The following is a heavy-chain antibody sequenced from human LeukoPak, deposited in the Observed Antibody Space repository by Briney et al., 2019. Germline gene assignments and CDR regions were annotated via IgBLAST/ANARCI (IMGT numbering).Heavy chain of an antibody. CDR1: GGSISYYY. CDR3: AREDPQTTVPEGMDV. Sequence: LETLSLTCTVSGGSISYYYWSWIRQSPGKGLEWIGYIYYSGTTNYNPSLKSRVTISVDTSKNQFSLQLRSVTAADTAVYYCAREDPQTTVPEGMDVWGQGTTVTVSS. V-gene: IGHV4-59*01. J-gene: IGHJ6*02. CDR2: IYYSGTT. D-gene: IGHD4-17*01.